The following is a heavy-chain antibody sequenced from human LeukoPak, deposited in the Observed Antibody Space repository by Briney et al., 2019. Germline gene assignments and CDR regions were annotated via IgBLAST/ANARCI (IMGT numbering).Heavy chain of an antibody. Sequence: GALRLSWAASGFTFSSYGMSWVRQAPGKGLEWIGEINHSGSTNYNPSLKSRVTISVDTSKNQFSLKLSSVTAADTAVYYCARRRWPRYMDVWGKGTTVTVSS. CDR2: INHSGST. CDR1: GFTFSSYG. D-gene: IGHD4-23*01. CDR3: ARRRWPRYMDV. J-gene: IGHJ6*03. V-gene: IGHV4-34*01.